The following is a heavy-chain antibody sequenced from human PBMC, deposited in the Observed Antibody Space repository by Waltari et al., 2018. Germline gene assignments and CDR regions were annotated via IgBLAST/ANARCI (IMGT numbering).Heavy chain of an antibody. V-gene: IGHV4-34*01. Sequence: QVQLQQWGAGLLKPSETLSLTCAVYGGSFSGYYWSWIRQPPGKGLEWIGEINHTGSTNYNPSLKSRGTISVDTSKNQFSLKLSSGTAADTAVYYCARGRPLKRDFWSGYYPYYFDYWGQGTLVTVSS. CDR2: INHTGST. J-gene: IGHJ4*02. D-gene: IGHD3-3*01. CDR1: GGSFSGYY. CDR3: ARGRPLKRDFWSGYYPYYFDY.